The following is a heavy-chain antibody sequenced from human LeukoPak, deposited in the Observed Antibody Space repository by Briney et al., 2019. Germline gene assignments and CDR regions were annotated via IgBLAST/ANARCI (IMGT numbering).Heavy chain of an antibody. Sequence: SETLSLTCAVSGGSISSGGYSWSWIRQTPGKGVEWIAYIHDSGSTYYNPSLKSRVSISIDTSKNQFFLKLNSVTAADTAVYYCARLTYSNNWYFRRGLDNWFDPWGQGTLVTVSS. CDR2: IHDSGST. CDR3: ARLTYSNNWYFRRGLDNWFDP. V-gene: IGHV4-30-4*07. D-gene: IGHD6-13*01. J-gene: IGHJ5*02. CDR1: GGSISSGGYS.